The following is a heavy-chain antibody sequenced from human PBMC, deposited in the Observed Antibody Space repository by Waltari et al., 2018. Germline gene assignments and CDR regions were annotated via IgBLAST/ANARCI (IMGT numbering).Heavy chain of an antibody. J-gene: IGHJ4*02. CDR3: AKDLAFEAGYSSGWDLDY. Sequence: VQLVESGGGVVQPGGSLRLSCVASGFIFSNLGINWVRQTPGRRLEWVASIRYDGFRKSFADSVKGRFTISRDDPKNTVYLQMSSLRPEDTAVYFCAKDLAFEAGYSSGWDLDYWGQGTLVAVSS. V-gene: IGHV3-30*02. CDR2: IRYDGFRK. CDR1: GFIFSNLG. D-gene: IGHD6-19*01.